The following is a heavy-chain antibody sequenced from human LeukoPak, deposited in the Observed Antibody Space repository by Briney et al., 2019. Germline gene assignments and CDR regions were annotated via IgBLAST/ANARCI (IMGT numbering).Heavy chain of an antibody. CDR3: AKMTTVTPSFFQH. V-gene: IGHV3-23*01. Sequence: TGGSLRLSCAASGFTFSSYAMSWVRQAPGKGLEWVSAISGSGGSTYYADSVKGRFTISRDNSKNTLYLQMNSLRAEDTAVYYCAKMTTVTPSFFQHWGQGTLVTVSS. CDR2: ISGSGGST. J-gene: IGHJ1*01. D-gene: IGHD4-17*01. CDR1: GFTFSSYA.